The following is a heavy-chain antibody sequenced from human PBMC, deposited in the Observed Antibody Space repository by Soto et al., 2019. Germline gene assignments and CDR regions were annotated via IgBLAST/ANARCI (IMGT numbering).Heavy chain of an antibody. D-gene: IGHD3-22*01. CDR3: AKDLHYDSSGSGMDV. V-gene: IGHV3-23*01. CDR2: ISGSGGST. Sequence: GSLRLSCAASGFTFSSYAMSWVRQAPGKGLEWVSAISGSGGSTYYADSVKGRFTISRDNSKNTLYLQMNSLRAEDTAVYYCAKDLHYDSSGSGMDVWGQGTTVTVSS. CDR1: GFTFSSYA. J-gene: IGHJ6*02.